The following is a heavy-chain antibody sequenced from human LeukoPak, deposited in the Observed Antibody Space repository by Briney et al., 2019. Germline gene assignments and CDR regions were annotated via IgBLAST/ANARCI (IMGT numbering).Heavy chain of an antibody. Sequence: GGSLRLSCATSGFTFSSYAMTWVRQAPGKGLEWVSAISGSGSNTYYADSVKGRFTISRDNSKSTLYLLINSLRADDAAVYYCARGNGDYAIHPDYWGQGTLVTVSS. CDR1: GFTFSSYA. CDR3: ARGNGDYAIHPDY. CDR2: ISGSGSNT. V-gene: IGHV3-23*01. J-gene: IGHJ4*02. D-gene: IGHD4-17*01.